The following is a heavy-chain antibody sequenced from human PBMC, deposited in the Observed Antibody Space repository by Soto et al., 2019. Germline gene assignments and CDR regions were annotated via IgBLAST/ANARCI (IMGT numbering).Heavy chain of an antibody. D-gene: IGHD3-10*02. CDR3: ARYCGGGCSGSYYQPSDS. CDR2: ISAYNDNS. Sequence: QIQLVQSGVEVKKPGASLKVSCKTSGYTFSNYGISWVRQAPGQGSEWRGWISAYNDNSNYAQNLQGRLTMPTETSTGTAYMELRSLRSDDTAVYYCARYCGGGCSGSYYQPSDSWGQGTLVTVSS. V-gene: IGHV1-18*01. CDR1: GYTFSNYG. J-gene: IGHJ4*02.